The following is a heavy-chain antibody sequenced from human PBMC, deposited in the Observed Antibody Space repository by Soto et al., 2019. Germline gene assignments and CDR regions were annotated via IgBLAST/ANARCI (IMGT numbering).Heavy chain of an antibody. CDR1: GGSISSYY. Sequence: SETLSLTCTVSGGSISSYYWSWIRQPPGKGLEWIGYIYYSGSTNYNPSLKSRVTISVDTSKNQFSLKLSSVTAADTAVYYCARGTMWFGELLSKNYYFDYWGQGTLVTVSS. CDR2: IYYSGST. CDR3: ARGTMWFGELLSKNYYFDY. D-gene: IGHD3-10*01. V-gene: IGHV4-59*01. J-gene: IGHJ4*02.